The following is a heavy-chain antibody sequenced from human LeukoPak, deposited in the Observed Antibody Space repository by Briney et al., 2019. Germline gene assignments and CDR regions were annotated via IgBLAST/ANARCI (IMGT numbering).Heavy chain of an antibody. Sequence: NPSETLSLTCTVSGGSISSYYWSWIRQPPGKGLEWIGYIYYSGSTNYNPSLKSRVTISVDTSKNQFSLKLSSVTAADTAVYYCARDRDRYCSGGSCYHDAFDIRGQGTMVTVSS. CDR3: ARDRDRYCSGGSCYHDAFDI. D-gene: IGHD2-15*01. J-gene: IGHJ3*02. CDR1: GGSISSYY. CDR2: IYYSGST. V-gene: IGHV4-59*01.